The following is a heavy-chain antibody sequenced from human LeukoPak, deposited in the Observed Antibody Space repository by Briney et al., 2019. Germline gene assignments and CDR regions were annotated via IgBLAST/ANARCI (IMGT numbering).Heavy chain of an antibody. V-gene: IGHV3-21*01. D-gene: IGHD4-11*01. Sequence: PGGSLRLSCAASGFTFSSYSMNWVRQAPGKGLEWVSSISSSSSYIYYADSVKGRFTISRDNAKNSLYLQMNSLRAEDTAVYYCARRQTTVTKGRDYFDYWGQGTLVTVSS. CDR1: GFTFSSYS. J-gene: IGHJ4*02. CDR2: ISSSSSYI. CDR3: ARRQTTVTKGRDYFDY.